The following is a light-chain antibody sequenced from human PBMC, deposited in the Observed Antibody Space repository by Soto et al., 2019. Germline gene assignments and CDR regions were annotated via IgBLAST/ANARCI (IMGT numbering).Light chain of an antibody. V-gene: IGLV2-14*01. J-gene: IGLJ1*01. CDR2: EVS. CDR1: SSDVGGYNY. Sequence: QSVLTQPASVSGSPGRSITLSCTGTSSDVGGYNYVSWYQQHPGKAPKLMIYEVSNRPSGISHRFSGSKSGNTASLTISGLRAEDEADYYCSSYTRQYTPSYVFGTGTKVTVL. CDR3: SSYTRQYTPSYV.